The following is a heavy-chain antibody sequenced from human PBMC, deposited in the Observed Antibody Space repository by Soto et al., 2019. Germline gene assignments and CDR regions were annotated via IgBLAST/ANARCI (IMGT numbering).Heavy chain of an antibody. J-gene: IGHJ4*02. V-gene: IGHV3-23*01. CDR2: IRVSGGST. D-gene: IGHD3-10*01. CDR3: AKDRYIGELSDFDY. CDR1: GFTFSSYA. Sequence: GGSLRLSCAASGFTFSSYAMSWVRQAPGKGLEWVSAIRVSGGSTYYADSVKGRFTISRDNSKNTLYLQMSSLRAEDTAIYFCAKDRYIGELSDFDYWGQGTLVTVSS.